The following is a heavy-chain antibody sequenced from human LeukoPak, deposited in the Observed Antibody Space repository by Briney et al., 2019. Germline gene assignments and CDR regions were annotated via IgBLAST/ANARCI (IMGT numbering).Heavy chain of an antibody. J-gene: IGHJ4*02. CDR3: ATITPDYGDYVSSTLHYRGDY. Sequence: SETLSLTCTVSGGSVSSGSYYWSWIRQPPGKGLEWIGYINYSGSTNYNPSLKGRVTISVDSSRNQCSLKLSSVTAADTAVYYCATITPDYGDYVSSTLHYRGDYWGQGTLVTVSS. V-gene: IGHV4-61*01. CDR2: INYSGST. D-gene: IGHD4-17*01. CDR1: GGSVSSGSYY.